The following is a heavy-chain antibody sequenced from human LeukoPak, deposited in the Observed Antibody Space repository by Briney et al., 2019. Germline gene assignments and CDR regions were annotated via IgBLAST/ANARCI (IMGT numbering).Heavy chain of an antibody. CDR1: GFTFSTYG. CDR3: AKGLATTSRHYYFDY. Sequence: GGTLRLSCAASGFTFSTYGMSWVRQAPGKGLEWVSAISGSGGGTYYADSVKGRFTISRDNSKNTLYLQMNSLRAEDTAVYYCAKGLATTSRHYYFDYWGQGTLVTVSS. CDR2: ISGSGGGT. J-gene: IGHJ4*02. V-gene: IGHV3-23*01. D-gene: IGHD6-19*01.